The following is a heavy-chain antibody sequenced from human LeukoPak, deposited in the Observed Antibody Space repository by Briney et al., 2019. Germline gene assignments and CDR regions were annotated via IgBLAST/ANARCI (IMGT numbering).Heavy chain of an antibody. D-gene: IGHD2-15*01. CDR3: ARDQPPLYCSGGSCYPAGFDY. CDR2: ISYDGSNK. Sequence: GRSLRLSCAASGFTFSSYAMHWVRQAPGKGLEWVAVISYDGSNKYYADSVKGRFTISRDNSKNTLYLQMNSLRAEDTAVYYCARDQPPLYCSGGSCYPAGFDYWGQGTLVTVSS. V-gene: IGHV3-30*04. CDR1: GFTFSSYA. J-gene: IGHJ4*02.